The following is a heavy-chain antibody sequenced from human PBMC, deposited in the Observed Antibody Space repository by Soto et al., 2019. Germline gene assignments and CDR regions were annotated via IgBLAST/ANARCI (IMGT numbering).Heavy chain of an antibody. CDR2: IRRNIYDGTT. CDR3: TRVFSYYEDRVPYDDPDY. Sequence: GGSQTLTCAASGFTLGVSIMGWVRQASVMGLEWVGFIRRNIYDGTTESAAAVKGRFTISRDDSKSVAYLQMDSLKIEYAGVYYCTRVFSYYEDRVPYDDPDYWGQGILVTVSS. J-gene: IGHJ4*02. V-gene: IGHV3-49*04. CDR1: GFTLGVSI. D-gene: IGHD3-16*01.